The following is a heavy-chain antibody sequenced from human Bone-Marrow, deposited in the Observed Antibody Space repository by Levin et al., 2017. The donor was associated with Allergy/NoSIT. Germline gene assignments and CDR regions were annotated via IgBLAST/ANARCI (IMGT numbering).Heavy chain of an antibody. J-gene: IGHJ4*02. CDR2: ISYDGSNK. CDR1: GFTFSSYG. D-gene: IGHD2-15*01. V-gene: IGHV3-30*18. Sequence: LKISCAASGFTFSSYGMHWVRQAPGKGLEWVAVISYDGSNKYYADSVKGRFTISRDNSKNTLYLQMNSLRAEDTAVYYCAKDRPYCSGGSCYGRFFAYWGQGTLVTVSS. CDR3: AKDRPYCSGGSCYGRFFAY.